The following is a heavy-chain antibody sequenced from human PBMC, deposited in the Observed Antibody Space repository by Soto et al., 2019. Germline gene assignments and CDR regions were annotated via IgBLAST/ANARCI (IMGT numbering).Heavy chain of an antibody. J-gene: IGHJ5*02. CDR1: GFTFSDYG. D-gene: IGHD1-26*01. Sequence: GGSLRLSCAASGFTFSDYGVSWVRQAPGKGLEWVSAISGSGSTFYADSVKGRFTISRDNSKNTLYLQMNSLRAEDTAGYYCAKDYLRWAQSWGQGTLVTVSS. CDR2: ISGSGST. V-gene: IGHV3-23*01. CDR3: AKDYLRWAQS.